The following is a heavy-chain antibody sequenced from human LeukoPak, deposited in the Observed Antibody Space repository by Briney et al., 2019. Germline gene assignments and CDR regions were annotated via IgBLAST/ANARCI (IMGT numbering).Heavy chain of an antibody. CDR2: IYYSGST. J-gene: IGHJ4*02. D-gene: IGHD3-9*01. V-gene: IGHV4-39*07. CDR1: GGSISSSSYY. CDR3: ARVGGPLRYFDWLSPSIYYFDY. Sequence: SETLSLTCTVSGGSISSSSYYWGWIRQPPGKGLEWIGSIYYSGSTYYNPSLKSRVTISVDTSKNQFSLKLSSVTAADTAVYYCARVGGPLRYFDWLSPSIYYFDYWGRGTLVTVSS.